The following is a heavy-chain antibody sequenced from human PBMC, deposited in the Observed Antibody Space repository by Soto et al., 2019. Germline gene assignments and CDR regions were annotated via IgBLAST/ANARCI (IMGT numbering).Heavy chain of an antibody. CDR2: IYHRGST. CDR3: ARVPGL. CDR1: GGSISSGAYS. V-gene: IGHV4-30-2*01. J-gene: IGHJ2*01. Sequence: QLQLQASGSGLVKPSQTLSLTCADTGGSISSGAYSWSWIRQPPGKALEWIGYIYHRGSTYYNPSLKSRVTITVDSSKNQFSMKLSSVTAADRAVYYCARVPGLWGRGTLVTVSS.